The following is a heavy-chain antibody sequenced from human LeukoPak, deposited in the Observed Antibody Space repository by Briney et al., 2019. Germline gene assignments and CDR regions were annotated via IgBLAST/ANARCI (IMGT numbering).Heavy chain of an antibody. V-gene: IGHV4-59*12. CDR1: GGSISSYY. D-gene: IGHD6-25*01. CDR3: ARVVPDSGWTLEVFDY. CDR2: IYYSGST. Sequence: PSETLSLTRTVSGGSISSYYWRGLPQPPGRGLEWRGNIYYSGSTNYNPSLKSRVTISVDTSKNQSSLQLSPVTAADTAVYYCARVVPDSGWTLEVFDYWGQGTLVTVSS. J-gene: IGHJ4*02.